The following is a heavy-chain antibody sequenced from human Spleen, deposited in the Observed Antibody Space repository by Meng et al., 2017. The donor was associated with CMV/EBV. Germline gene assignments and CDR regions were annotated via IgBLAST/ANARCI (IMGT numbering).Heavy chain of an antibody. CDR3: ARGRTDFDS. Sequence: TLYLTCAVYSGSLTDYFWSWIRQSPEKGLEWIGDISHSGRTNYNPSLKSRITISVDTSSNQFFLKVTSVTAADTAVYYCARGRTDFDSWGQGTLVTVSS. V-gene: IGHV4-34*01. CDR1: SGSLTDYF. J-gene: IGHJ4*02. D-gene: IGHD1-1*01. CDR2: ISHSGRT.